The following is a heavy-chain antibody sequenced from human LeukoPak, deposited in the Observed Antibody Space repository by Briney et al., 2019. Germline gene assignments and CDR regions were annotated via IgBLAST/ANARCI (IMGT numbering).Heavy chain of an antibody. J-gene: IGHJ4*02. D-gene: IGHD2-15*01. CDR2: ILTNGNT. CDR1: GGSINGYF. Sequence: SETLSLTCTVSGGSINGYFWSWMRQPAGKALEWIGRILTNGNTDYNPSLNSRVTMSMDTSRNQFSLKLRSVSAADTAVYYCARSARVEPSTGYYFDSWGRGTLVTVSS. V-gene: IGHV4-4*07. CDR3: ARSARVEPSTGYYFDS.